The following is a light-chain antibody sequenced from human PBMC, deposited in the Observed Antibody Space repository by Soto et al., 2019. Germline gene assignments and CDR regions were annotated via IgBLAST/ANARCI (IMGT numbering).Light chain of an antibody. CDR3: QQYNSYPWT. V-gene: IGKV1-5*01. CDR1: QSISSW. Sequence: DIQITQSPSTLSASVGDRVTITCRASQSISSWLAWYQQKPGKAPKLLIYDASSLESGVPSRFSGSGSGTEITLTITSLQPDDFATYYCQQYNSYPWTFGQGTKVDIK. J-gene: IGKJ1*01. CDR2: DAS.